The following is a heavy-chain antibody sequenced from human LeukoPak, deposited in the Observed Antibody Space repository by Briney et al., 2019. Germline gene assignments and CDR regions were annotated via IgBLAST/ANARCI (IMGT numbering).Heavy chain of an antibody. Sequence: SGTTLVKPTLTLTLTCTFSGFSLSPSGVGVGWIRQPPGKALQWLALIYWDDDKRYSPSLKGRLTITKDTSKYQVLLTMTNMDPVDTATYFCAHRKMSAFGGVIVEYWGQGTLVTVSS. D-gene: IGHD3-16*02. CDR1: GFSLSPSGVG. CDR2: IYWDDDK. CDR3: AHRKMSAFGGVIVEY. J-gene: IGHJ4*02. V-gene: IGHV2-5*02.